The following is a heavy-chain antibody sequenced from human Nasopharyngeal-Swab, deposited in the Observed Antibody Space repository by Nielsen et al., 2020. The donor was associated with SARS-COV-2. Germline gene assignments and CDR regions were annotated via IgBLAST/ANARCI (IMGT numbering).Heavy chain of an antibody. CDR1: GGSISSSSYY. Sequence: SETLSLTCTVSGGSISSSSYYWGWIRQPPGKGLEWIGSIYYSGSTNYNPSLKSRVTISVDTSKNQFSLKLSSVTAADTAVYYCARAPYDFWSGHFHFDYWGQGTLVTVSS. J-gene: IGHJ4*02. V-gene: IGHV4-39*07. CDR3: ARAPYDFWSGHFHFDY. D-gene: IGHD3-3*01. CDR2: IYYSGST.